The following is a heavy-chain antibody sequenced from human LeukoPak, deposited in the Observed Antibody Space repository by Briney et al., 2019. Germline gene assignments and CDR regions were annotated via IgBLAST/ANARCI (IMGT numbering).Heavy chain of an antibody. CDR1: GGSISSYY. CDR2: IYYSGST. J-gene: IGHJ6*02. V-gene: IGHV4-59*01. CDR3: ARDSSLDYYYGMDV. Sequence: PSETLSLTCTVSGGSISSYYWSWIRQPPGKGLEWIGYIYYSGSTNYNPSLKSRVTISVDTSKNQFSLKLSSVTAADTAVYYCARDSSLDYYYGMDVWGQGTTVTVSS.